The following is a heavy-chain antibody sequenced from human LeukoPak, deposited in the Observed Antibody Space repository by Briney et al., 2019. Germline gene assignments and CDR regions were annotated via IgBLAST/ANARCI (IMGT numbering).Heavy chain of an antibody. CDR3: AKDSLADIDY. Sequence: GVSLRLSCAASGFIFSTYGMYWVRQAPGKGLEWVAFIRHDGSIKNYADSVKGRSTISRDNSKNTLYLQMNSLRAEDTAVYYCAKDSLADIDYWGQGTLVTVSS. CDR1: GFIFSTYG. J-gene: IGHJ4*02. D-gene: IGHD3-16*01. CDR2: IRHDGSIK. V-gene: IGHV3-30*02.